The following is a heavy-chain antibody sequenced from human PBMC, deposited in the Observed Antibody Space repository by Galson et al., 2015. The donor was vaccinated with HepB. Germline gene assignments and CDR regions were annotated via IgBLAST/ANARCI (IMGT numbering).Heavy chain of an antibody. D-gene: IGHD5-18*01. Sequence: SVKVSCKASGGTFSSYTISWVRQAPGQGLEWMGRIIPILGIANYAQKFQGRVTITADKSTSTAYLELSSLRSEDTAVYYCASGDVDTAFDYWGQGTLVTVSS. CDR1: GGTFSSYT. V-gene: IGHV1-69*02. CDR3: ASGDVDTAFDY. J-gene: IGHJ4*02. CDR2: IIPILGIA.